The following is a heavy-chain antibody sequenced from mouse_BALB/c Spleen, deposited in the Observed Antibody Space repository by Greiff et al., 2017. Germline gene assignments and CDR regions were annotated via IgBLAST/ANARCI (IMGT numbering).Heavy chain of an antibody. Sequence: EVKLVESGGGLVKPGGSLKLSCAASGFTFSDYYMYWVRQTPEKRLEWVATISDGGSYTYYPDSVKGRFTISRDNAKNNLYLQMSSLKSEDTAMYYCARDRTHLGYYAMDYWGQGTSVTVSS. V-gene: IGHV5-4*02. D-gene: IGHD3-1*01. J-gene: IGHJ4*01. CDR3: ARDRTHLGYYAMDY. CDR2: ISDGGSYT. CDR1: GFTFSDYY.